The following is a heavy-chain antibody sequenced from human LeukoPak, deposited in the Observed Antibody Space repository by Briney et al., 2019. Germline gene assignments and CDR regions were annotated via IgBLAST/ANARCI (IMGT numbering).Heavy chain of an antibody. Sequence: PSETLSLTCTVSGGSISSSSYYWGWIRQPPGKGLEWIGSIYYSGSTYYNPSLKSRVTISVDTSKNQFSLKLSSVTAADTAVYYCARGEYSDAFDIWGQGTMVTVSS. CDR1: GGSISSSSYY. V-gene: IGHV4-39*07. CDR2: IYYSGST. D-gene: IGHD2-21*01. J-gene: IGHJ3*02. CDR3: ARGEYSDAFDI.